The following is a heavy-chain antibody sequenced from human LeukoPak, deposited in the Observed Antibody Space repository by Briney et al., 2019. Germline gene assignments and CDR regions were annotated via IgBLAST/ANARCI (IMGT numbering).Heavy chain of an antibody. D-gene: IGHD1-26*01. CDR3: ARDREWELLLGGYYYYYMDV. J-gene: IGHJ6*03. CDR1: GYTFTGYY. Sequence: ASVKVSCKASGYTFTGYYMHWVRQAPGQGLEWMGRINPNSGGTNYAQKFQGRVTMTRDTSISTAYMELSRLRSDDTAVYYCARDREWELLLGGYYYYYMDVWGKGTTVTVSS. CDR2: INPNSGGT. V-gene: IGHV1-2*06.